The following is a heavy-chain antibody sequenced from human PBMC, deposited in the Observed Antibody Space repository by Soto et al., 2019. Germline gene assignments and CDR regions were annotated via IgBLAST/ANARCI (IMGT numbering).Heavy chain of an antibody. CDR3: VRESYIGATLDS. V-gene: IGHV3-7*01. Sequence: EVQLVESGGGLVQPGGSLRVSCAASGFTFSRYWMSWVRQATWKGREWVAHIRQAGREKYYVASVKGRFTISRDNAKNSLCLEMNSVRAEDTAVYYCVRESYIGATLDSWGEGTLVTVSS. CDR1: GFTFSRYW. CDR2: IRQAGREK. J-gene: IGHJ4*02. D-gene: IGHD5-12*01.